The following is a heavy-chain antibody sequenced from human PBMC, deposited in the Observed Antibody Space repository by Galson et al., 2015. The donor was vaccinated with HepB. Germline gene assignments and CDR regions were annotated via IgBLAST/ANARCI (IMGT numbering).Heavy chain of an antibody. Sequence: SLRLSCAVSGFTFSDHYIDWVRPAPGKGLEWVGRSRNKPRGYSTAYAASVKGRFTVSRDDSKNSVFLQMNSLRSEDTAVYYCARSEVTTVVTDFDSWGQGTLVTVSS. CDR2: SRNKPRGYST. D-gene: IGHD4-23*01. CDR3: ARSEVTTVVTDFDS. CDR1: GFTFSDHY. J-gene: IGHJ4*02. V-gene: IGHV3-72*01.